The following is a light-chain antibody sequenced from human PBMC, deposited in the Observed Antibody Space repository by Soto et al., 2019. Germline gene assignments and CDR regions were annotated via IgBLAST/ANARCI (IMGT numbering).Light chain of an antibody. J-gene: IGKJ1*01. CDR2: DAS. CDR1: QSINNW. Sequence: DIQMTQSPSTLSASVGGRVTITCRASQSINNWLAWYQQKPGKAPKLLIYDASTLESGVPSRFSGSGSGTEFTLTISSLQPGDSAIYFCHQYKSHWTFGQGTKVDI. CDR3: HQYKSHWT. V-gene: IGKV1-5*01.